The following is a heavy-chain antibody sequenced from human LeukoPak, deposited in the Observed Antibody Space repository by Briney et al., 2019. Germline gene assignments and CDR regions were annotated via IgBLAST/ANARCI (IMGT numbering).Heavy chain of an antibody. CDR1: GYTFTSYD. CDR3: ARDRPLDADDYYGFYYFDY. Sequence: GASVKVSCKASGYTFTSYDMHWVRQAPGQGLEWMGIINPSGDSTSYAQKFQGRVTMTRDTSISTAYMELSRLRSDDTAVYYCARDRPLDADDYYGFYYFDYWGQGTLVTVSS. D-gene: IGHD3-10*01. CDR2: INPSGDST. J-gene: IGHJ4*02. V-gene: IGHV1-46*01.